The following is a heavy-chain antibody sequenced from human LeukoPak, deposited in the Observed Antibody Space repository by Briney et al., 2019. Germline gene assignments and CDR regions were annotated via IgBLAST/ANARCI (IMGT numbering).Heavy chain of an antibody. CDR2: INHSGST. J-gene: IGHJ4*02. CDR3: ARGRGWLLYYFDY. Sequence: SETLSLTCTVSGYSISSGYYWSWIRQPPGKGLEWIGEINHSGSTNYNPSLKSRVTISVDTSKNQFSLKLSSVTAADTAVYYCARGRGWLLYYFDYWGQGTLVTVSS. CDR1: GYSISSGYY. V-gene: IGHV4-34*01. D-gene: IGHD3-3*01.